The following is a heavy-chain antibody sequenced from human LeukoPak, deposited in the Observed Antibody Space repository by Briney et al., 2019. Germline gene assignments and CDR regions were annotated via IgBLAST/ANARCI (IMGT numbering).Heavy chain of an antibody. J-gene: IGHJ4*02. V-gene: IGHV3-11*01. D-gene: IGHD5-12*01. CDR1: GFTFSDYY. CDR2: ISSTASTI. Sequence: PGGSLRLSCAASGFTFSDYYMSWIRQAPGKGLEWVSYISSTASTIYYADSVKGRFTISRDNAKNSLYLQMNSLRAEDTAIYYCARATGGSGYSDYYSDSWGPGTLVTVSS. CDR3: ARATGGSGYSDYYSDS.